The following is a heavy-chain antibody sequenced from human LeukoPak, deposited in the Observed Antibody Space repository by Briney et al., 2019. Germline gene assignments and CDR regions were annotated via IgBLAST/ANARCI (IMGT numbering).Heavy chain of an antibody. D-gene: IGHD5-24*01. CDR2: IIPIFGKA. CDR3: ARDGEEMATITHFDY. J-gene: IGHJ4*02. CDR1: GGTFSSYA. Sequence: GASVKVSCKASGGTFSSYAISWVRQAPGQGLEWMGRIIPIFGKANYAQKFQGRVTITTDESTSTAYMELSSLRSEDTAVYYCARDGEEMATITHFDYWGQGTLVTVSS. V-gene: IGHV1-69*05.